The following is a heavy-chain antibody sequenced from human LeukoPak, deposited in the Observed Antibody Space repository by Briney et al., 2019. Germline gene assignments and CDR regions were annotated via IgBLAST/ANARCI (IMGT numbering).Heavy chain of an antibody. CDR1: GYTFTSYY. J-gene: IGHJ5*02. D-gene: IGHD3-3*01. V-gene: IGHV1-2*02. CDR3: AREVRSDFLENNWFDP. Sequence: GASVKVSCKASGYTFTSYYMHWVRQAPGQGLEWMGWINPNSGGTNYAQKFQGRVTMTRDTSISTAYMELSRLRSDDTAVYYCAREVRSDFLENNWFDPWGQGTLVTVSS. CDR2: INPNSGGT.